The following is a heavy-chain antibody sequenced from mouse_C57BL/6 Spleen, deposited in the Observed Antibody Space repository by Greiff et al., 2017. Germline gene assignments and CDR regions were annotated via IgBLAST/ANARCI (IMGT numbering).Heavy chain of an antibody. Sequence: DVMLVESGGGLVKPGGSLKLSCAASGFTSSSYAMSWVRQTPEKRLEWVATISDGGSYTYYTDNVKGRFTISRDTAKNNLYLQMSHLKSEDTAMYYWARDEGYRVKDWYFDVWGTGTTVTVSS. CDR2: ISDGGSYT. J-gene: IGHJ1*03. CDR3: ARDEGYRVKDWYFDV. D-gene: IGHD1-3*01. V-gene: IGHV5-4*01. CDR1: GFTSSSYA.